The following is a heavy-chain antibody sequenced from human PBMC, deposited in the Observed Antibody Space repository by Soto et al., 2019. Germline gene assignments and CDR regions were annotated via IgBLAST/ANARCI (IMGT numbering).Heavy chain of an antibody. CDR2: IYWDDDK. J-gene: IGHJ4*02. V-gene: IGHV2-5*02. CDR1: GFSLSTSGVG. Sequence: QITLKESGPPLVKPTQTLTLTCTFSGFSLSTSGVGVALIRQPPGKALEWLALIYWDDDKRYSPSLKSRLTITKDTSKNQVVLTMTNMDPGDTATYYCAHSRKSYYDILTGYNYWGQGTLVTVSS. D-gene: IGHD3-9*01. CDR3: AHSRKSYYDILTGYNY.